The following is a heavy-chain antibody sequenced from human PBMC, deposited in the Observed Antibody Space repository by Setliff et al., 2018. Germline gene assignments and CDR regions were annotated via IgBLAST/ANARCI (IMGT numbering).Heavy chain of an antibody. CDR2: INHRGTT. CDR3: ARGPRFDYESPTYRRRFDP. D-gene: IGHD3-22*01. CDR1: GGSFSGYY. Sequence: SETLSLTCAVYGGSFSGYYWNWIRQAPGKGLEWIGEINHRGTTSYTPSLKGRVTISIDTSKNLFSLKLSSVTAADTAVYFCARGPRFDYESPTYRRRFDPWGQGTAVTVSS. V-gene: IGHV4-34*01. J-gene: IGHJ5*02.